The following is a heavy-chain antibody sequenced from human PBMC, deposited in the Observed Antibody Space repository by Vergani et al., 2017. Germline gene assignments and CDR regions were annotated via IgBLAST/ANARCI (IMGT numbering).Heavy chain of an antibody. Sequence: QVQLVQSGAEVKKPGSSVKVSCKASGGTFSSYAISWVRQAPGQGLEWMGRIIPILGIANYAQKFQGRVTITADKSTSTAYMELSSLRSEDTAVYYCAREEQWLVDQYYFDYWGQGTLVTVSS. J-gene: IGHJ4*02. CDR2: IIPILGIA. V-gene: IGHV1-69*04. CDR1: GGTFSSYA. D-gene: IGHD6-19*01. CDR3: AREEQWLVDQYYFDY.